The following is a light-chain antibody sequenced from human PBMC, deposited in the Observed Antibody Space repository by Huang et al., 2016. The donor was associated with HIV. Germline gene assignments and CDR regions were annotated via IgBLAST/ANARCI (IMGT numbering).Light chain of an antibody. CDR3: QQTYSAPPYT. J-gene: IGKJ2*01. CDR2: AAC. Sequence: DIQMTQSPSSLSASVGDRVTITCRASKNIGTYLNWYQQKPGKASSLLIYAACSLQSGVPSRVGGGGSGAEFTLTISSLQPEDFATYYCQQTYSAPPYTFAQGTKLEIK. CDR1: KNIGTY. V-gene: IGKV1-39*01.